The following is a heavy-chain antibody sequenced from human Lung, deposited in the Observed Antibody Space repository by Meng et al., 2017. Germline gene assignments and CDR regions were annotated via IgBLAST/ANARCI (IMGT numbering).Heavy chain of an antibody. J-gene: IGHJ2*01. Sequence: QVQLQESGPGLVKPSQTLSLTCTVSGGSISRSNYYWSWIRQPPGKGLEWSGHIYNSGSTYYNPSLKSRITISVDTSKNQFSLKLSSVTAADTAVYYCARGQKGYFDLWGRGTLVTVPS. CDR1: GGSISRSNYY. CDR2: IYNSGST. V-gene: IGHV4-30-4*01. CDR3: ARGQKGYFDL.